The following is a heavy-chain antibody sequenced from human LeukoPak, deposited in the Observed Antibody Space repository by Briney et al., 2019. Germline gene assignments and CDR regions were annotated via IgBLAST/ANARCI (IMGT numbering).Heavy chain of an antibody. Sequence: SQTLSLTCAISGDSVSSNSAAWNWIRQSPSRVLEWLRRTYYRSKWYNDYAVSVKGRITINPDTSKNQFSLQLNSVTPEDTAVYYCARGLRTSYYYYYYMDVWGKGTTVTVSS. CDR2: TYYRSKWYN. CDR3: ARGLRTSYYYYYYMDV. CDR1: GDSVSSNSAA. V-gene: IGHV6-1*01. D-gene: IGHD5-12*01. J-gene: IGHJ6*03.